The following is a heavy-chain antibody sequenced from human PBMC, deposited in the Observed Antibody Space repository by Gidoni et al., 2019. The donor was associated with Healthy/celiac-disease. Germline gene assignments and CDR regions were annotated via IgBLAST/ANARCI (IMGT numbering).Heavy chain of an antibody. Sequence: QVQLQESGPGLVKPSQTLSLTCTVSGGSLSSGSYYWSWIRPPAGKGLEWIERIYTLGSTNYNPSLKSRVTMSVDTSKNHFSLKLSSVTAADTAVYYCARGTLLPMIESYYMDVWGKGTTVTVSS. CDR3: ARGTLLPMIESYYMDV. D-gene: IGHD3-22*01. J-gene: IGHJ6*03. CDR2: IYTLGST. V-gene: IGHV4-61*02. CDR1: GGSLSSGSYY.